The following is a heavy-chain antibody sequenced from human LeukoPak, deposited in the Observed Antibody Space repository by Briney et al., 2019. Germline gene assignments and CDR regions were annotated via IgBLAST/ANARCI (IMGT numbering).Heavy chain of an antibody. V-gene: IGHV3-15*01. D-gene: IGHD3-10*01. CDR3: TANQFTGSDC. J-gene: IGHJ4*02. CDR1: GFTFSKAW. Sequence: PGGSLRLSRAASGFTFSKAWMSWVRQAPGKGLEWVGRIKSRTDGGTTDYAAPVKGRFTISRDDSKNTLYLQMNSLKTEDTAVYYCTANQFTGSDCWGQGTLVTVSS. CDR2: IKSRTDGGTT.